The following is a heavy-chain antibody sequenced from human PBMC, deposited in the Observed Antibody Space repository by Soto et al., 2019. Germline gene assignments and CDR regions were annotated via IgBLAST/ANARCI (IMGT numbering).Heavy chain of an antibody. CDR3: ARVPPYYDSNPSAGY. CDR1: GYGFTTCG. Sequence: GASVKVSCKGSGYGFTTCGITWVRQSPGQGLEWMAWISAHNGNTNYAQKLQGRVTVTRDTSTSTAYMELRSLRAEDTAVYYCARVPPYYDSNPSAGYWGQGTLVTVSS. J-gene: IGHJ4*02. D-gene: IGHD3-22*01. CDR2: ISAHNGNT. V-gene: IGHV1-18*01.